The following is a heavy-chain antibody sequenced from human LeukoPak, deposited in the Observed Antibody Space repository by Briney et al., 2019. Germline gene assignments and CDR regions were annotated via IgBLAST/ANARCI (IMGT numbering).Heavy chain of an antibody. J-gene: IGHJ4*01. CDR2: ISGSGGST. V-gene: IGHV3-23*01. Sequence: GGSPRLSCAASGFTFSSYAMSWVRQAPGKGLEWVSAISGSGGSTYYADSVRGRFTISRDTSKNMVCLQMNSLRVEDTAVYYCARGIDYWGRGTLVTVSS. CDR1: GFTFSSYA. CDR3: ARGIDY.